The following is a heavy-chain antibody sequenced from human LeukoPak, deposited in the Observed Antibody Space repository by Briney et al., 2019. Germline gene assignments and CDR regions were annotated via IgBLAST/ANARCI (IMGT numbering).Heavy chain of an antibody. CDR1: GFSVISNY. CDR3: AKGFGEFDY. D-gene: IGHD3-10*01. CDR2: IHSGGST. V-gene: IGHV3-66*02. J-gene: IGHJ4*02. Sequence: GGSLRLSCAASGFSVISNYMSWVRQAPGKGLEWVSLIHSGGSTNYVDSVKGRFTISRDNSRNTLYLQMNSLRAEDTAVYYCAKGFGEFDYWGQGTLVTVSS.